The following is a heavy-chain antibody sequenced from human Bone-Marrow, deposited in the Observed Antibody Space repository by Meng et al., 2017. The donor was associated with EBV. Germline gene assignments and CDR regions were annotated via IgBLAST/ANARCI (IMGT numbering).Heavy chain of an antibody. CDR1: GLPFTTYA. Sequence: EVQLLESGGALVQPXGSLRLSCAASGLPFTTYAMSWVRQAPGKGLEWVSAISGSGGTTYYADSVKGRFTISRDYSKNTLYLQMNSLRAEDTAVYYCAKDIGWFGDLLVGVNSFDYWGQGTLVTVSS. D-gene: IGHD3-10*01. CDR2: ISGSGGTT. CDR3: AKDIGWFGDLLVGVNSFDY. J-gene: IGHJ4*02. V-gene: IGHV3-23*01.